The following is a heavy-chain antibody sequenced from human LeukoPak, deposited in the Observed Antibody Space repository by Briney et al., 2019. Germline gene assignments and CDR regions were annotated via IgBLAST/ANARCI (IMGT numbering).Heavy chain of an antibody. V-gene: IGHV3-21*01. CDR1: GFTFRTYS. Sequence: PRGSLRLSCAASGFTFRTYSMTWVRQAPGKGLEWVSSISSRSSYIYYADSVKGRFTISRDNAKNSLYLQMNSLRAEDTAVYYCAGGSYYPYWGQGALVTVSS. J-gene: IGHJ4*02. CDR2: ISSRSSYI. D-gene: IGHD1-26*01. CDR3: AGGSYYPY.